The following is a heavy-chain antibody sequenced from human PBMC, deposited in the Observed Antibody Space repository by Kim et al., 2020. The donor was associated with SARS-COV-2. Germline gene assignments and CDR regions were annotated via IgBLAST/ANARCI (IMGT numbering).Heavy chain of an antibody. D-gene: IGHD4-17*01. CDR3: AKDGEYRYGDYLYYYYYYMDV. CDR1: GFTFSSYG. J-gene: IGHJ6*03. V-gene: IGHV3-30*18. Sequence: GGSLRLSCAASGFTFSSYGMHWVRQAPGKGLEWVAVISYDGSNKYYADSAKGRFTISRDNSKNTLDLQTNSLRAEDTAVYYCAKDGEYRYGDYLYYYYYYMDVWGKGTTVTVSS. CDR2: ISYDGSNK.